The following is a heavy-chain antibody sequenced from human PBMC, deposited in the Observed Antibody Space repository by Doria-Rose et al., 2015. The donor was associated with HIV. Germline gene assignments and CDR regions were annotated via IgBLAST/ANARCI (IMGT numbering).Heavy chain of an antibody. D-gene: IGHD3-3*01. CDR3: ARMGSYRELDY. J-gene: IGHJ4*02. CDR1: GASVSSRGYY. CDR2: TYYTGTS. V-gene: IGHV4-31*03. Sequence: QVQLVESGPGLVKPSETLSLTCSVSGASVSSRGYYWNWIRQVPGKGLESLGYTYYTGTSDYSPSLKSRLNMAVDTSKNQFSLKLSFMTVADTAVYYCARMGSYRELDYWGQGALVIVSA.